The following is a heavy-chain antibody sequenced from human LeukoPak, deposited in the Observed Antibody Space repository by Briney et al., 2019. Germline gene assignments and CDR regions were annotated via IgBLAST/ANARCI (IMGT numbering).Heavy chain of an antibody. J-gene: IGHJ6*03. D-gene: IGHD3-22*01. Sequence: GGSLRLSCAASGSTFSTSSMHWVRQAPGKGLEWVSSISSSSFYIYYADSVKGRFTISRDNAKNSLYLQMNSLRAEDTAVYYCARAGYYDIYDYYFYMDVWGKGTTVTISS. CDR3: ARAGYYDIYDYYFYMDV. CDR2: ISSSSFYI. CDR1: GSTFSTSS. V-gene: IGHV3-21*01.